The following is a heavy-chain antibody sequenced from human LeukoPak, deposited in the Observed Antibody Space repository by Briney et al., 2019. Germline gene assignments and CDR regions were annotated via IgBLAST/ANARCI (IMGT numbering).Heavy chain of an antibody. D-gene: IGHD2-2*01. V-gene: IGHV3-7*04. CDR3: ARVSYCSSTCCYDY. Sequence: GGSLRLSCAASGFTFSSYWMSWVRQAPGKGLEWVANIKEDGSEKFYVDSVKGRFTISRDNAKNSLYLQVNSLRAEDTAVYYCARVSYCSSTCCYDYWGQGTLVTVSS. CDR1: GFTFSSYW. J-gene: IGHJ4*02. CDR2: IKEDGSEK.